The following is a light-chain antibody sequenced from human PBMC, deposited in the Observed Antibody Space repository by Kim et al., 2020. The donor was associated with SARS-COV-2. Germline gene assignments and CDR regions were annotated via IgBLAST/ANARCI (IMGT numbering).Light chain of an antibody. CDR3: QAWDSSHVV. CDR2: QDS. CDR1: NLGDKS. V-gene: IGLV3-1*01. J-gene: IGLJ2*01. Sequence: SYELTQPPSVSVSPGQTASITCSGHNLGDKSARWYQQKPGQSPVLVIYQDSERPSGIPERFSGSTSGNTATLTISGTQAMDEADYYCQAWDSSHVV.